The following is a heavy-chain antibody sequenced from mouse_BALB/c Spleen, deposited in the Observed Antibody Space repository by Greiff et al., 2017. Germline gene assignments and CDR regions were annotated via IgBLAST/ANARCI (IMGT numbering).Heavy chain of an antibody. V-gene: IGHV1-69*02. CDR2: IYPSDSYT. CDR1: GYTFTSYW. J-gene: IGHJ3*01. CDR3: TRPGQLGLLSLFAY. D-gene: IGHD3-2*01. Sequence: QVQLQQPGAELVRPGASVKLSCKASGYTFTSYWINWVKQRPGQGLEWIGNIYPSDSYTNYNQKFKDKATLTVDKSSSTAYMQLSSPTSEDSAVYYCTRPGQLGLLSLFAYWGQGTLVTVSA.